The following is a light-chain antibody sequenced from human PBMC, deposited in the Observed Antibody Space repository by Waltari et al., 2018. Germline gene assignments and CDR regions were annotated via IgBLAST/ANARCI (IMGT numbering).Light chain of an antibody. J-gene: IGKJ1*01. Sequence: EIVLNPSPAPLSLSPGERATLPFRASQSVTSYLAWYQQTPGQAPRLLIYDASKSATGIPARFSGSGSGTDFTLTISSLEPEDFAVYYCQQRRGWTFGQGTKVEIK. CDR2: DAS. V-gene: IGKV3-11*01. CDR1: QSVTSY. CDR3: QQRRGWT.